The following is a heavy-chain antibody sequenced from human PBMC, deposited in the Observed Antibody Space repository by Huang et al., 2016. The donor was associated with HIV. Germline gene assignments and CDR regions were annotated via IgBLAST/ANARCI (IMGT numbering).Heavy chain of an antibody. Sequence: QLVESGGDSVQSGRSLRLSCRGSGFIFNDFAINWFRQSPGNGLGWKGCVRSKAFGGASKSAPSVKDRFTVSRDEAKNVAFLQMDTLQVDDTAIYYCSPSGDDYFYFYMDVWGNGTTVSVS. CDR3: SPSGDDYFYFYMDV. V-gene: IGHV3-49*03. J-gene: IGHJ6*03. CDR1: GFIFNDFA. D-gene: IGHD4-17*01. CDR2: VRSKAFGGAS.